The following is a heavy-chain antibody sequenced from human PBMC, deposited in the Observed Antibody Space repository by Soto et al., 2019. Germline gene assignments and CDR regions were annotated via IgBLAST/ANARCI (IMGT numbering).Heavy chain of an antibody. Sequence: SVKVSCKASGGTFSSYAISWVRQAPGQGLEWMGGIIPIFGTANYAQKFQGRVTITADESTSTAYMELSSLRSEDTAVYYCARDYYDRSGDYYGPANYFDYWGQGTLVSVSS. CDR3: ARDYYDRSGDYYGPANYFDY. V-gene: IGHV1-69*13. CDR1: GGTFSSYA. D-gene: IGHD3-22*01. J-gene: IGHJ4*02. CDR2: IIPIFGTA.